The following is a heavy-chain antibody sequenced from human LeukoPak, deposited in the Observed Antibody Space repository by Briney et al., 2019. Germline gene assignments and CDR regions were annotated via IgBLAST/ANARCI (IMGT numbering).Heavy chain of an antibody. Sequence: PSQTLSLTCTISGGSSNNGDYYWSWIRRPPGKGLEWIGYIYYSRNTIYNPSLKSRVTILVDTSKHQFSLKLSSVTAADTAVYYCARAKGDYWGQGTLVTVSS. V-gene: IGHV4-30-4*01. CDR1: GGSSNNGDYY. CDR3: ARAKGDY. J-gene: IGHJ4*02. CDR2: IYYSRNT.